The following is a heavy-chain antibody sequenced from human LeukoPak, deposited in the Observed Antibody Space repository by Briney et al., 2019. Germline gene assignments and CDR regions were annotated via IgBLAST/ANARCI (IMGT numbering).Heavy chain of an antibody. CDR3: ARDTIRDSSGYYVYYFDY. J-gene: IGHJ4*02. V-gene: IGHV3-21*01. D-gene: IGHD3-22*01. Sequence: GGSLRLSCAASGFTFSSYSMNWVRQAPGKGLEWVSFISSSSSYIYYADSVKGRFTISRDNAKNSLYLQMNSLRAEDTAVYYCARDTIRDSSGYYVYYFDYWGQGTLSPSPQ. CDR2: ISSSSSYI. CDR1: GFTFSSYS.